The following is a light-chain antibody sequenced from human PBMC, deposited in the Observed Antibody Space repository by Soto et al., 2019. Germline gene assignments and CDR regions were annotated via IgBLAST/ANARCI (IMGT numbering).Light chain of an antibody. CDR1: QSINSW. CDR3: QQYNSYPYT. V-gene: IGKV1-5*03. J-gene: IGKJ2*01. Sequence: DIQMTQSPSTLSASVGDRVTITCRASQSINSWLAWYQQKPGKAPKLLIYKASSLESGVPSRFSGSGSGTEFTLTISILQPDDFATYYCQQYNSYPYTFDQGTKLEIK. CDR2: KAS.